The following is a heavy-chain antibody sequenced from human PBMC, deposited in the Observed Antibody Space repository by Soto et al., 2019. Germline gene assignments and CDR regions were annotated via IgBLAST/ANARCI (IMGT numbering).Heavy chain of an antibody. CDR3: ARVCRYGDYGRAEYYYYYYGMDV. D-gene: IGHD4-17*01. J-gene: IGHJ6*02. Sequence: PSETLSLTCTVSGGSISSYYWSWIRQPPGKGLEWIGYIYYSGSTNYNPSLKSRVTISVDTSKNQFSLKLSSVTAADTAVYYCARVCRYGDYGRAEYYYYYYGMDVWGQGTTVTVSS. CDR2: IYYSGST. V-gene: IGHV4-59*01. CDR1: GGSISSYY.